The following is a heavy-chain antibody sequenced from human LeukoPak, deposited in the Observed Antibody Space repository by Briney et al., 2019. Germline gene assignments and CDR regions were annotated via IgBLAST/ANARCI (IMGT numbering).Heavy chain of an antibody. CDR2: ISGSGDST. D-gene: IGHD4-23*01. V-gene: IGHV3-23*01. CDR3: ASVEDYGGANWFDP. CDR1: RFSFSSYA. J-gene: IGHJ5*02. Sequence: GGSLRLSCAASRFSFSSYAVTWVCQARGKGLKWXXVISGSGDSTYDADSVKGRFTISRDNSKNTLYLQMNSLRDEDTAVYYCASVEDYGGANWFDPWGQGTLVTVSS.